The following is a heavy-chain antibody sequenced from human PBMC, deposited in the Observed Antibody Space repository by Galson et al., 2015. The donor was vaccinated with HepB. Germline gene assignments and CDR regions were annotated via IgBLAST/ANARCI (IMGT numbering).Heavy chain of an antibody. Sequence: SLRLSCAASGFTFDDYAMHWVRQAPGKGLEWVSGISWNSGSIGYADSVKGRFTISRDNAKNSLYLQMNSLRAEDTALYYCAKDAASSPDRSRNWFDPWGQGTLVTVSS. J-gene: IGHJ5*02. CDR3: AKDAASSPDRSRNWFDP. CDR2: ISWNSGSI. CDR1: GFTFDDYA. V-gene: IGHV3-9*01.